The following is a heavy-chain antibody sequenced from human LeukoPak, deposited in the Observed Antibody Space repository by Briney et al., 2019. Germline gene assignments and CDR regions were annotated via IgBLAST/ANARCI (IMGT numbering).Heavy chain of an antibody. D-gene: IGHD3-10*01. CDR3: ARYYYGSGRRPYYYYMDV. V-gene: IGHV4-61*02. CDR2: IYTSGST. Sequence: PSETLSLTCTVSGGSISSGSYYWSWIRQPAGKGLEWIGRIYTSGSTNYNPSLKSRVTISVDTSKNQFSLKLSSVTAADTAVYYCARYYYGSGRRPYYYYMDVWGKGTTVTVSS. J-gene: IGHJ6*03. CDR1: GGSISSGSYY.